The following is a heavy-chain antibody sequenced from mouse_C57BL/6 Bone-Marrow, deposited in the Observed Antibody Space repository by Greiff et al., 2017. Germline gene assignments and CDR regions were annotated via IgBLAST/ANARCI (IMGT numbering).Heavy chain of an antibody. Sequence: EVQLQQSGPELVKPGASVKISCKASGYTFTDYYMNWVKQSHGKSLEWIGDINPNNGGTSYNQKFKGKATLTVDKSSSTAYMELRSLTSEDSAVYYCASPLYPKGLAYWGQGTLVTVSA. V-gene: IGHV1-26*01. CDR1: GYTFTDYY. J-gene: IGHJ3*01. D-gene: IGHD2-1*01. CDR3: ASPLYPKGLAY. CDR2: INPNNGGT.